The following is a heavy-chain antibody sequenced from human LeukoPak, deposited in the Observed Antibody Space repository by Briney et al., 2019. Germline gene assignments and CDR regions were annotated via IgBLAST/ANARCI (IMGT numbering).Heavy chain of an antibody. V-gene: IGHV4-39*01. Sequence: SETLSLTCTVSGGPISSPNHFWGWVRQPPGKGLEWVGRVYYGGTTYSNPSLKSRVTMSADTSKNQFTPTLSSVTAADTAVYYCARVVAGTKDFQHWGQGTLVTVSS. CDR2: VYYGGTT. J-gene: IGHJ1*01. CDR1: GGPISSPNHF. D-gene: IGHD6-19*01. CDR3: ARVVAGTKDFQH.